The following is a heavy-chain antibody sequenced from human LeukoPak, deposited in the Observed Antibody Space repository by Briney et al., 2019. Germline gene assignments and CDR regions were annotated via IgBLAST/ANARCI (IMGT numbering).Heavy chain of an antibody. J-gene: IGHJ4*02. CDR2: IHHSGVT. V-gene: IGHV4-38-2*02. D-gene: IGHD3-22*01. Sequence: SETLSLTCTVSGYSISSGYYWSWTRQPPGKGLEWIATIHHSGVTYYNPSLKSRVTMSVDTSKNQFSLKLGSVTAVSTAVYYCARYTANTAGYSFDFWGQGALVTVSS. CDR1: GYSISSGYY. CDR3: ARYTANTAGYSFDF.